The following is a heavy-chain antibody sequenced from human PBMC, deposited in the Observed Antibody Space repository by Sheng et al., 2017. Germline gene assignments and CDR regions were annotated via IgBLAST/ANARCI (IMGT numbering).Heavy chain of an antibody. Sequence: EVQLVESGGGLVKPGGSRQTLLCSLWIHLRSLWSDLGPARLQGGGVEWVSFISSASSYKFYADSVKGRFTISRDNAQNSIYLQMNSLRAEDTAVYFCARGLGRWPYYYFDSWGQG. V-gene: IGHV3-21*01. J-gene: IGHJ4*02. CDR1: IHLRSLW. D-gene: IGHD3-16*01. CDR2: ISSASSYK. CDR3: ARGLGRWPYYYFDS.